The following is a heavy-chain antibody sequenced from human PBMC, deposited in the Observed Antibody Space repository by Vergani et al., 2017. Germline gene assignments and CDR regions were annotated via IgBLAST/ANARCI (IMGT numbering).Heavy chain of an antibody. CDR2: ISSSSSAI. CDR1: GFSFNRYA. CDR3: VTEIVVTTTGAFDV. D-gene: IGHD1-26*01. J-gene: IGHJ3*01. V-gene: IGHV3-48*01. Sequence: EVQLVESGGGLVQPGGSLRLSCSGSGFSFNRYALKWVRQAPGKGLEWVSYISSSSSAIYYAESVEGRFAISRDNAKNSLFLQMNSLRAEDTAVYYCVTEIVVTTTGAFDVWCQGTMVTVSS.